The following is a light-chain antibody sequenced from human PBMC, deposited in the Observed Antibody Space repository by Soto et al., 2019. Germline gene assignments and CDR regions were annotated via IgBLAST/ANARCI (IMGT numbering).Light chain of an antibody. J-gene: IGLJ1*01. V-gene: IGLV2-14*01. CDR1: SSDVGGYNY. CDR2: EVS. CDR3: SSSTSSSTYV. Sequence: QSALTQPASVSGSPGQSITISCTGTSSDVGGYNYVSWYQQHPGKAPKLMIYEVSNRPSGVSDRFSGSRSGNTASLTISGLQAEDDADYYCSSSTSSSTYVFGTGTKLTV.